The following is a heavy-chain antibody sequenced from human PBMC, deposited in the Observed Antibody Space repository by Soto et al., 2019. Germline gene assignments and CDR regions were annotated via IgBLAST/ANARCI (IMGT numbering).Heavy chain of an antibody. Sequence: EVQLVESGGGLVQPGGSLRLSCAASGFTFSSYSMNWVRQAPGKGLEWVSYISSSSSTIYYADSVKGRFTISRDNVKNSLYLQMNSLRDEDTAVYYCARVGSPWHCGGDCYSGDFDYWGQGTLVTVSS. V-gene: IGHV3-48*02. CDR2: ISSSSSTI. CDR3: ARVGSPWHCGGDCYSGDFDY. D-gene: IGHD2-21*02. CDR1: GFTFSSYS. J-gene: IGHJ4*02.